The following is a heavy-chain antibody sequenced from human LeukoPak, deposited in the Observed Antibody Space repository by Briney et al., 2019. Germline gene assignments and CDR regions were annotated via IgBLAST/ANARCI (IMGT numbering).Heavy chain of an antibody. CDR2: IYPGDSDT. CDR3: ARIDSSGSNDAFDI. D-gene: IGHD3-22*01. V-gene: IGHV5-51*01. Sequence: GESLKISCKGSGYSFTSYWIGWVRQMPGKGLEGRGIIYPGDSDTRYSPSFQGEVTIPADKSVSTAYRQCISLKASDSAMYYCARIDSSGSNDAFDIWGQGTMVTVSS. CDR1: GYSFTSYW. J-gene: IGHJ3*02.